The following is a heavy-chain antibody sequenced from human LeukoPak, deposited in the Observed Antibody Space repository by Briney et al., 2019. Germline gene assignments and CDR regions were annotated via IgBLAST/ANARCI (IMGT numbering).Heavy chain of an antibody. CDR1: GFTFSNYG. J-gene: IGHJ4*02. Sequence: GGSLRLSCAASGFTFSNYGMTWVRQAPGKGLEWVSTISRSGGSTHYTESVKGRFTISRDNAKKTVYMQMNRLRAEDTAVFYCARGHSSGWFFFDYWGQGTLVTVSS. D-gene: IGHD6-19*01. V-gene: IGHV3-23*01. CDR3: ARGHSSGWFFFDY. CDR2: ISRSGGST.